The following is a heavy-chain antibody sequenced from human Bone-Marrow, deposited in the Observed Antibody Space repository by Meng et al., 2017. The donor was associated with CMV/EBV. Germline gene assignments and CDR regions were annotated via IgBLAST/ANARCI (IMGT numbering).Heavy chain of an antibody. CDR1: GFTFNDYG. CDR3: ARVGYCSSASCYFGAFDF. CDR2: INWNGRTT. V-gene: IGHV3-20*01. Sequence: ETLSLTCADSGFTFNDYGMSWVRQAPGKGLEWVSGINWNGRTTSYADSVKGRFTISRDNAKNSLYLQMNSLRAEDTALYHCARVGYCSSASCYFGAFDFWGPGTMVTVSS. D-gene: IGHD2-2*01. J-gene: IGHJ3*01.